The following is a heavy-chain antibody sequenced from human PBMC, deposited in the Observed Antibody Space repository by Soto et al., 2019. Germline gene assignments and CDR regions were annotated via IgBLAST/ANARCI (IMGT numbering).Heavy chain of an antibody. D-gene: IGHD4-17*01. J-gene: IGHJ4*02. CDR1: GGTFSSYT. V-gene: IGHV1-69*02. CDR3: ASDYGDANDHANY. CDR2: IIPILGIA. Sequence: QVQLVQSGAEVKKPGSSVKVSCKASGGTFSSYTISWVRQAPGQGLEWMGRIIPILGIANYAQKFQGRVTITADKATSTADMERRSLSSEDTAGYYCASDYGDANDHANYWGQGTMVSVSS.